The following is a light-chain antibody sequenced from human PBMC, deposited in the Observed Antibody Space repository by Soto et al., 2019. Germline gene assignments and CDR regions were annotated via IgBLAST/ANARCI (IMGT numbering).Light chain of an antibody. J-gene: IGKJ4*01. Sequence: DIVMTQSPDSLAVSLGERATINCKSSQSVLYSSNNKNYLAWYQQRPGQPPKLLLYWASTRESGVPDRFSGRGSGTDFILTISSLQAEDVAVYFCQQYYKTPLTFGGGTKVEIK. CDR2: WAS. CDR1: QSVLYSSNNKNY. V-gene: IGKV4-1*01. CDR3: QQYYKTPLT.